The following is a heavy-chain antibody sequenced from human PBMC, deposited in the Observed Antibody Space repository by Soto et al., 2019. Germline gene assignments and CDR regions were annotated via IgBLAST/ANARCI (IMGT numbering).Heavy chain of an antibody. Sequence: SETLSLTCTVSGGSIIIYYWSWIRQPPGKGLEWIGYIYYSGSTNYNPSLKSRFTISRDNAKNSLFLQMSSLTAEDTAVYYCAREDGIAGETSAFDYWGHGTLVTVSS. CDR2: IYYSGST. CDR3: AREDGIAGETSAFDY. J-gene: IGHJ4*01. D-gene: IGHD1-26*01. CDR1: GGSIIIYY. V-gene: IGHV4-4*08.